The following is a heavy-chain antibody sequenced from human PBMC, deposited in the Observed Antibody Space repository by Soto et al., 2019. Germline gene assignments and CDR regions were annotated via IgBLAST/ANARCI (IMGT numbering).Heavy chain of an antibody. CDR1: GGSISSYY. CDR3: ARGRIAAAGTRFDP. J-gene: IGHJ5*02. Sequence: PSETLSLTSTVSGGSISSYYWSWIRQPPGKGLEWIGYIYYSGSTNYNPSLKSRVTISVDTSKNQFSLKLSSVTAADTAVYYCARGRIAAAGTRFDPWRQGTLVTVSS. V-gene: IGHV4-59*01. D-gene: IGHD6-13*01. CDR2: IYYSGST.